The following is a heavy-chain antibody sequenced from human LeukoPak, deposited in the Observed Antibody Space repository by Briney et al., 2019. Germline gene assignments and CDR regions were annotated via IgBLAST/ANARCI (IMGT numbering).Heavy chain of an antibody. CDR1: GFTFSSYA. V-gene: IGHV3-30-3*01. CDR3: ARDVGQWLVHDAFDI. J-gene: IGHJ3*02. D-gene: IGHD6-19*01. Sequence: GSSLRLSCAASGFTFSSYAMHWVRQAPGKGLDLEWVTVLSYDANEYYADSVKGRFTISRDNANNSLYLQMNSLRAEDTAVYYCARDVGQWLVHDAFDIWGQGTMVTVSS. CDR2: LSYDANE.